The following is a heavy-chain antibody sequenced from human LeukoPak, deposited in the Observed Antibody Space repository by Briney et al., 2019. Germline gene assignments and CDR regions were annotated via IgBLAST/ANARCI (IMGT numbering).Heavy chain of an antibody. Sequence: PSETLSLTCDVYGGSISGYYWNWIRQPPGKGLEWIGEINHSGSTNYNPSLKSRVTISVDTSKNQFSLKLSSVTAADTAVYYCGRGAAVAGSYWYFDLWGRGTLVTVSS. CDR1: GGSISGYY. V-gene: IGHV4-34*01. CDR2: INHSGST. J-gene: IGHJ2*01. D-gene: IGHD6-19*01. CDR3: GRGAAVAGSYWYFDL.